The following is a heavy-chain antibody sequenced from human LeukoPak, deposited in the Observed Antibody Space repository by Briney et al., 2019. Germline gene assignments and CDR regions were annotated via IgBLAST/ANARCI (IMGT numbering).Heavy chain of an antibody. CDR1: GGTFSSYA. V-gene: IGHV1-69*05. CDR3: ARGGYCSGGSCYEDFDY. D-gene: IGHD2-15*01. J-gene: IGHJ4*02. CDR2: IIPIFGTA. Sequence: SVKVSCKASGGTFSSYAISWVRQAPGQGLEWMGGIIPIFGTANYAQKFQGRVTITTDESTSTAYMELSSLRSEDTAVYYCARGGYCSGGSCYEDFDYWGQGTLVTVSS.